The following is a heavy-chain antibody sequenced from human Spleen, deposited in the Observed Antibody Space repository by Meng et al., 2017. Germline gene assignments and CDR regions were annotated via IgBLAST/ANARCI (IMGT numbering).Heavy chain of an antibody. D-gene: IGHD4-11*01. J-gene: IGHJ4*02. Sequence: QVPLKEWGAGLLKASESLSLTCAVDGGSFSGYYWSWIRQPPGKGLEWIGEINHSGSTNYNPSLESRATISVDTSQNNLSLKLSSVTAADSAVYYCARGPTTMAHDFDYWGQGTLVTVSS. CDR3: ARGPTTMAHDFDY. CDR2: INHSGST. CDR1: GGSFSGYY. V-gene: IGHV4-34*01.